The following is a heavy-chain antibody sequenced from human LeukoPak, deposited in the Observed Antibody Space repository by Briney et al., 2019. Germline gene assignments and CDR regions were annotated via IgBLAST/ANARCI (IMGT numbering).Heavy chain of an antibody. J-gene: IGHJ4*02. CDR2: INHSGST. D-gene: IGHD6-19*01. V-gene: IGHV4-34*01. CDR1: GGSFSGYY. Sequence: PSETLSLTCAVYGGSFSGYYWSWIRQPPGKGLEWIGEINHSGSTNYNPSLKSRVTISVDTSKNQFSLKLSSVTAADTAMYYCARGGKQWLVLWGQGTLVTVSS. CDR3: ARGGKQWLVL.